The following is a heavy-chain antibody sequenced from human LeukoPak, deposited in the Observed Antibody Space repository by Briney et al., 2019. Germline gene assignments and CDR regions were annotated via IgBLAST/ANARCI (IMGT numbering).Heavy chain of an antibody. J-gene: IGHJ4*02. CDR3: ARDRGGPDY. CDR2: INSDGSNT. V-gene: IGHV3-74*01. D-gene: IGHD3-16*01. CDR1: GFTFSDYW. Sequence: GGSLRLSCAASGFTFSDYWMHWVRQAPGKGLVWVSRINSDGSNTRYADSVKGRFTISRDNAKNTLYLQMNSLRVEDTAVYYCARDRGGPDYWGQGTLVTVSS.